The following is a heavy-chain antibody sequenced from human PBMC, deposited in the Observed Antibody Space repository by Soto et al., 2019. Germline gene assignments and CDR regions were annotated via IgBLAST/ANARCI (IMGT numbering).Heavy chain of an antibody. CDR1: GFTFSSYS. Sequence: VQLVESGGGVVQPGRSLRLSCAASGFTFSSYSMNWVRQAPGKGLEWVSSISSSSSHIFYADSVKGRLTISRDNANNSLYLQMSSLRVEDTAVYYCATRYCTSTNCYSFDYWGQGILVTVSS. V-gene: IGHV3-21*01. J-gene: IGHJ4*02. D-gene: IGHD2-2*01. CDR3: ATRYCTSTNCYSFDY. CDR2: ISSSSSHI.